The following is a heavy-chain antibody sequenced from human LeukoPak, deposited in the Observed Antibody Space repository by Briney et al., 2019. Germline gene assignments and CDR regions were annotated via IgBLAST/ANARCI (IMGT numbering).Heavy chain of an antibody. Sequence: PSETLSLTCTVSDGSISSYYWSWIRQPPGKGLEWIGYIYYSGSTNYNPSLKSRVTISVDTSKNQFSLKLSSVTAADTAVYYCARDSGSYWFDYWGQGTLVTVSS. J-gene: IGHJ4*02. V-gene: IGHV4-59*01. CDR1: DGSISSYY. CDR2: IYYSGST. D-gene: IGHD1-26*01. CDR3: ARDSGSYWFDY.